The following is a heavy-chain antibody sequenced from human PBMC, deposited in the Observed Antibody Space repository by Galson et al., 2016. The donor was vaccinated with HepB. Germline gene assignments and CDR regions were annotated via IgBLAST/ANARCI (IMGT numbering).Heavy chain of an antibody. V-gene: IGHV3-53*01. CDR2: SYGDGST. CDR1: GFIVSNDY. Sequence: SLRLSCAASGFIVSNDYMNWVRQALGKGLEWLSVSYGDGSTYYAESVRGRFTISRDNSKNSVFLQMNNLRAEDTAVYYCARDPGFRNGMNVWGQGTTVTVSS. CDR3: ARDPGFRNGMNV. J-gene: IGHJ6*02.